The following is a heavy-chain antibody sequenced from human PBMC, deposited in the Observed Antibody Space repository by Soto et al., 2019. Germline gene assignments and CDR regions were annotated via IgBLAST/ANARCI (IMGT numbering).Heavy chain of an antibody. V-gene: IGHV1-8*01. CDR2: MNPNSGNT. Sequence: GASVKVSCKASGYTFTSYDINWVRQATGQGLEWKGWMNPNSGNTGYAQKFQGRVTMTRNTSISTVYMELSSLRSEDTALYYCAKDIYCSGGSCYYDAFDIWGQGTMVTVS. J-gene: IGHJ3*02. CDR1: GYTFTSYD. D-gene: IGHD2-15*01. CDR3: AKDIYCSGGSCYYDAFDI.